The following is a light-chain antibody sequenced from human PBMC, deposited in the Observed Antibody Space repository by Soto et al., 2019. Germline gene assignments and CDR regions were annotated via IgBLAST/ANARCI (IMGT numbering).Light chain of an antibody. Sequence: QSVLTQPPSASGAPGQRVTISCTGSSSNIGAGYDVHWYQQLPGTAPKLLIYGNTNRPSGVPDRFSGSKSGTSASLAITGLQAEDEADYYCQSYDSSLSGPSFVFGTGTKLTVL. CDR3: QSYDSSLSGPSFV. J-gene: IGLJ1*01. V-gene: IGLV1-40*01. CDR2: GNT. CDR1: SSNIGAGYD.